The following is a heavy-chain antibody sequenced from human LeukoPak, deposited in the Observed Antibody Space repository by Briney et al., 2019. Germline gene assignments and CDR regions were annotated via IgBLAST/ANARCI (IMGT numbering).Heavy chain of an antibody. Sequence: GGSLRLSCAASGFTFSSYSMNWVRQAPGRGLEWVSYISSDRRTIYYTDSVKGRFTISRDSAKNSLFLQMNSLRAEDTAVYYCARDGDGDYTYDYXGXXTLVTVSS. D-gene: IGHD4-17*01. CDR2: ISSDRRTI. CDR3: ARDGDGDYTYDY. V-gene: IGHV3-48*04. J-gene: IGHJ4*02. CDR1: GFTFSSYS.